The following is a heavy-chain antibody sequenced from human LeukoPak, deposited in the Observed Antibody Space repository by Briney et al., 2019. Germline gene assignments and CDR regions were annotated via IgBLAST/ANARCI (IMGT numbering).Heavy chain of an antibody. CDR1: GGSISSGGYY. J-gene: IGHJ4*02. V-gene: IGHV4-31*03. CDR2: IYYSGST. D-gene: IGHD5-18*01. CDR3: ARDSYSYGYIDY. Sequence: SQTLSLTCTVSGGSISSGGYYWSWIRQHPGKGLEWIGYIYYSGSTYYNPSLKSRVTISVGTSKNQFSLKLSSVTAADTAVYYCARDSYSYGYIDYWGQGTLVTVSS.